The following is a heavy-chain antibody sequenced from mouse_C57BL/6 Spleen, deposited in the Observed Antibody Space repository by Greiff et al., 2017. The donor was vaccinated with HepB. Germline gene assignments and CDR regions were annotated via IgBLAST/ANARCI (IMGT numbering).Heavy chain of an antibody. CDR1: GYTFTSYW. V-gene: IGHV1-69*01. D-gene: IGHD2-1*01. Sequence: QVQLQQPGAELVMPGASVKLSCKASGYTFTSYWMHWVKQRPGQGLEWIGEIDPSDSYTNYNQKFKGKSTLTVDKSYSTAYMQLSSLTSEDSAVYYCARIPYGNPWFADWGQGTLVTVSA. CDR2: IDPSDSYT. J-gene: IGHJ3*01. CDR3: ARIPYGNPWFAD.